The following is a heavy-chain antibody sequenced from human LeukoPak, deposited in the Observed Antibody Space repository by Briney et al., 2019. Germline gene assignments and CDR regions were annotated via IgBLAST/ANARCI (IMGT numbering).Heavy chain of an antibody. CDR1: GYSFTSYW. V-gene: IGHV5-51*01. J-gene: IGHJ3*02. Sequence: GESLKISCKGSGYSFTSYWIGWVRQMPGKALNRMGIIYPGDSDTRYSPSFQGQVTISADKSISTAYLQWSSLKASDTAMYYCARRYCSSTSCYAFDIWGQGTMVTVSS. D-gene: IGHD2-2*01. CDR3: ARRYCSSTSCYAFDI. CDR2: IYPGDSDT.